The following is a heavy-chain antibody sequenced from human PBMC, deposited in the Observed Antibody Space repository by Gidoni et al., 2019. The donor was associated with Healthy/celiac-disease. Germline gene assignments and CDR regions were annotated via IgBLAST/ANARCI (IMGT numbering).Heavy chain of an antibody. CDR1: GFPFSSYA. CDR2: ISYDGSNK. V-gene: IGHV3-30-3*01. CDR3: ARAPDPSYYYGMDV. J-gene: IGHJ6*02. Sequence: QVQLVESGGGVVQPGRSLILSCAASGFPFSSYAMHWVRQSPGKGLEWVAVISYDGSNKYYADSVKGRFTISRDNSKNTLYLQMNSLRAEDTAVYYCARAPDPSYYYGMDVWGQGTTVTVSS.